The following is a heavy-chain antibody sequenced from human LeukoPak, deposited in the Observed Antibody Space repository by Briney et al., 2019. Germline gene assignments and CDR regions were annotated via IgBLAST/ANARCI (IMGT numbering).Heavy chain of an antibody. CDR3: ARENYYDSCGYVY. Sequence: PSETLSLTCTVSGGSISSGSYYWGWIRQPPGKGLEWIGSLYYSGSTYYNPSLKSRITMSVDTSKNQFSLRLSSVTAADTAVYYCARENYYDSCGYVYWGQGTLVTASS. J-gene: IGHJ4*02. D-gene: IGHD3-22*01. CDR2: LYYSGST. CDR1: GGSISSGSYY. V-gene: IGHV4-39*07.